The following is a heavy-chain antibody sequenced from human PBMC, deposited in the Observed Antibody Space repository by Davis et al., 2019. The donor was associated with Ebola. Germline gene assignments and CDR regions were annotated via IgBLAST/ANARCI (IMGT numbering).Heavy chain of an antibody. D-gene: IGHD2-15*01. CDR1: GGPTITGDYY. CDR3: ARECSDGVHWWFDP. V-gene: IGHV4-30-4*02. Sequence: MPSDPLSPPFPLPGGPTITGDYYWTWLRQPPGKGLEWIGYIYYSGSTYYNPSLKSRVTISVDKSKNHFSLKLSSVTAADTAVYYCARECSDGVHWWFDPWGQGTLVTASS. J-gene: IGHJ5*02. CDR2: IYYSGST.